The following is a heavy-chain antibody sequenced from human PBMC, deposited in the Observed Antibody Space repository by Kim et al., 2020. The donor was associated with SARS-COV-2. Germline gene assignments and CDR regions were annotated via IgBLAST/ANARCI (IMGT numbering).Heavy chain of an antibody. CDR3: ARELVIRDFWSGYYYYFDY. J-gene: IGHJ4*02. V-gene: IGHV1-2*06. CDR2: INPNSGGT. CDR1: GYTFTGYY. Sequence: ASVKVSCKASGYTFTGYYMHWVRQAPGQGLEWMGRINPNSGGTNYAQKFQGRVTMTRDTSISTAYMELSRLRSDDTAVYYCARELVIRDFWSGYYYYFDYWGQGTLVTVSS. D-gene: IGHD3-3*01.